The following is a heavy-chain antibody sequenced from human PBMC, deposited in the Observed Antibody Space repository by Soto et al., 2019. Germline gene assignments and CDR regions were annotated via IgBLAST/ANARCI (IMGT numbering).Heavy chain of an antibody. CDR1: GFTFGSYA. CDR2: ISGSDGRT. J-gene: IGHJ4*02. D-gene: IGHD5-18*01. V-gene: IGHV3-23*01. CDR3: AKGVSQYTPLALFDY. Sequence: GGSLRLSCAASGFTFGSYARSWVRQATGKGLEWVSTISGSDGRTYSTDSVKGRFTISRDNSRNTAYLQMNSLRVEDTAVYYCAKGVSQYTPLALFDYWGRGSLVTVTS.